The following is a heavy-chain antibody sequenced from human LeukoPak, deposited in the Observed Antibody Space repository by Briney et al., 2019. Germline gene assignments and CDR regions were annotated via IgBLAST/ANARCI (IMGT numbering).Heavy chain of an antibody. CDR1: GFTFSNAW. D-gene: IGHD1-1*01. Sequence: PGGSLRLSCASSGFTFSNAWMTWVRQAPEKGLEWVGRIKSKTDGGTIDYAAPVKGRFIISRDDSKNTLYLQMNSLKTEDTAVYYCIKDLGYVGHWGQGTLVTVSS. CDR2: IKSKTDGGTI. CDR3: IKDLGYVGH. J-gene: IGHJ5*02. V-gene: IGHV3-15*01.